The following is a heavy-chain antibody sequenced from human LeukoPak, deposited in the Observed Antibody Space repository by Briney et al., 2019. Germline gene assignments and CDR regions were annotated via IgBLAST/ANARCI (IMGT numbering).Heavy chain of an antibody. D-gene: IGHD6-6*01. Sequence: PSETLSLTCTVSGGSISSYYWSWIRQPPGKGLEGIGYIYYSGSTNYNPSLKSRVTISVDTSKNQFSLKLSSVTAADTAVYYCARERSSSSPGGYYYYGMDVWGQGTTVTVSS. CDR3: ARERSSSSPGGYYYYGMDV. CDR1: GGSISSYY. V-gene: IGHV4-59*01. J-gene: IGHJ6*02. CDR2: IYYSGST.